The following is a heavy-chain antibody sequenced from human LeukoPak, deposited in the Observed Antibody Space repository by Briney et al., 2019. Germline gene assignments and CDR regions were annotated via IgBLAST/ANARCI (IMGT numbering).Heavy chain of an antibody. Sequence: SVKVSCKASGGTFSSYAISWVRQAPGQGLEWMGGIIPIFGTANYAQKFQGRVTTTADKSTSTAYMELSSLRSEDTAVYYCAKGGAMIVGLPFDYWGQGTLVTVSS. V-gene: IGHV1-69*06. CDR1: GGTFSSYA. CDR3: AKGGAMIVGLPFDY. CDR2: IIPIFGTA. J-gene: IGHJ4*02. D-gene: IGHD3-22*01.